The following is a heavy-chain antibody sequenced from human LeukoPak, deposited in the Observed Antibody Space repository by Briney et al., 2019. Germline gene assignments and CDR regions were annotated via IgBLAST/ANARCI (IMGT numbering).Heavy chain of an antibody. J-gene: IGHJ6*04. CDR1: GFTFSSYG. CDR2: ISGSGGST. V-gene: IGHV3-23*01. CDR3: AELGITMIGGV. Sequence: GGSLRLSCAASGFTFSSYGMSWVRQAPGKGLEWVSAISGSGGSTYYADSVKGRFTISRDNAKNSLYLQMNSLRAEDTAVYHCAELGITMIGGVWGKGTTVTISS. D-gene: IGHD3-10*02.